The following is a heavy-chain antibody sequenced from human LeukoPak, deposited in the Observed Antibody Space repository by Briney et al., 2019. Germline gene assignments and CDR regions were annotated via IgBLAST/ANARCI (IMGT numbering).Heavy chain of an antibody. CDR1: GFIFNNYG. CDR3: AKGGSGYFADL. J-gene: IGHJ5*02. Sequence: GGSLRLSCAASGFIFNNYGLILVRQAPGKGLEWVSAISNDGGGTQYADFVEGRFTISRDNSNNTLFLQMSSLRAEDTALYYCAKGGSGYFADLWGQGTLVTVSS. D-gene: IGHD3-22*01. V-gene: IGHV3-23*01. CDR2: ISNDGGGT.